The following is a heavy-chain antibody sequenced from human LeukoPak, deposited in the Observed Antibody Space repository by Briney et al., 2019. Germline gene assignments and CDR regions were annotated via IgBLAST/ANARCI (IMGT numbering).Heavy chain of an antibody. J-gene: IGHJ4*02. Sequence: GGSLRLSCAASGFIFRTYGMHWVRQAPGKGLEWVAVIYYDGSNQYYAASVEGRFSISRDNSKSTLYLQMDSLRAEDTGVYYCGSDYHESSGYYYGGTSFEHWGQGTLVTVSS. CDR1: GFIFRTYG. V-gene: IGHV3-33*01. CDR3: GSDYHESSGYYYGGTSFEH. D-gene: IGHD3-22*01. CDR2: IYYDGSNQ.